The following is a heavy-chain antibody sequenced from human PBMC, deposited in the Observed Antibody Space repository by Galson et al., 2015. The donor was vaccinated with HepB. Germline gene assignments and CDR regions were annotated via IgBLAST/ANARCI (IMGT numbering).Heavy chain of an antibody. CDR1: GFTFTTYG. D-gene: IGHD2-2*01. CDR3: AKDRYQLLYAFDI. Sequence: SLRLSCAASGFTFTTYGMHWVRQAPGEGLEWVSFISYDGSHAYYADSVKGRFTISRDNSKNTLYLQMNSLRAEDTAVYYCAKDRYQLLYAFDIWGQGTMVTVSS. V-gene: IGHV3-30*18. CDR2: ISYDGSHA. J-gene: IGHJ3*02.